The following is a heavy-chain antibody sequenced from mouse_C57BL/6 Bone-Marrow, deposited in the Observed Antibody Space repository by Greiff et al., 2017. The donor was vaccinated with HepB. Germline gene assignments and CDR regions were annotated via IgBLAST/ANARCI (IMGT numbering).Heavy chain of an antibody. CDR1: GFTFSSYG. Sequence: EVKLQESGGDLVKPGGSLKLSCAASGFTFSSYGMSWVRQTPDKGLEWVATISSGGSYTYYPDSVKGRFTISRDNAKNTLYLQMSSLKSEDTAMYYCARLWLWFACWGQGTLVTVSA. J-gene: IGHJ3*01. CDR2: ISSGGSYT. D-gene: IGHD1-1*02. CDR3: ARLWLWFAC. V-gene: IGHV5-6*01.